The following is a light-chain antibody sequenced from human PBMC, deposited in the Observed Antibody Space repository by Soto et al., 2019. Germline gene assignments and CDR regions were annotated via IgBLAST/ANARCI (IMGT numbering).Light chain of an antibody. V-gene: IGLV2-14*01. CDR3: SSYTSSSTRV. J-gene: IGLJ1*01. CDR2: EVS. Sequence: QSVLTQPASVSGSPGQSITISSTGTSSDVGGYNYVSWYQQHPGQAPKLMIYEVSNRPSGVSNRFPGSKSGNTASLTISGLQAEDEADYYCSSYTSSSTRVFGTGTKVTVL. CDR1: SSDVGGYNY.